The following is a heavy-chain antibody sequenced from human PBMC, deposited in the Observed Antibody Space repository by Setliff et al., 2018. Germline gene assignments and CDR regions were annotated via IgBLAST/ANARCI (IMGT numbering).Heavy chain of an antibody. V-gene: IGHV4-39*07. CDR3: ARGESNYYGSGSYFGYFDY. J-gene: IGHJ4*02. CDR2: IYYSGST. CDR1: GGSISSSSYY. D-gene: IGHD3-10*01. Sequence: PSETLSLTCTVSGGSISSSSYYWGWIRQPPGKGLEWIGSIYYSGSTYYNPSLKSRVTISVDTSKNQFSLKLSSVTAADTAVYYCARGESNYYGSGSYFGYFDYWGQGMLVTVSS.